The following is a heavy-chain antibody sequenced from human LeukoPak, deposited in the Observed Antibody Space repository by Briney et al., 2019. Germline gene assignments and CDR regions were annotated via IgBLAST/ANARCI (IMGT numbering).Heavy chain of an antibody. J-gene: IGHJ6*02. CDR1: GYTFTSYD. Sequence: ASVKVSCKASGYTFTSYDINWVRQATGQGLEWMGWMNPNSGNTGYAQKFQGRVTMTRNTSISTAYMELSSLRSEDTAVYYCARSRFLEWLGTVNYYYYYGTDVWGQGTTVTVSS. V-gene: IGHV1-8*01. D-gene: IGHD3-3*01. CDR2: MNPNSGNT. CDR3: ARSRFLEWLGTVNYYYYYGTDV.